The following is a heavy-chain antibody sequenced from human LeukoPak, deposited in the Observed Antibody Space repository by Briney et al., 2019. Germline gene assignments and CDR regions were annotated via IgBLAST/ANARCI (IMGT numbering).Heavy chain of an antibody. V-gene: IGHV3-21*01. CDR1: GFTFSSYA. D-gene: IGHD4-23*01. CDR2: ISSSSSYI. CDR3: ARVDGGNSYPFDY. J-gene: IGHJ4*02. Sequence: GGSLRLSCAASGFTFSSYAMSWVRQAPGKGLEWVSSISSSSSYIYYADSVKGRFTISRDNAKNSLYLQMNSLRAEDTAVYYCARVDGGNSYPFDYWGQGTLVTVSS.